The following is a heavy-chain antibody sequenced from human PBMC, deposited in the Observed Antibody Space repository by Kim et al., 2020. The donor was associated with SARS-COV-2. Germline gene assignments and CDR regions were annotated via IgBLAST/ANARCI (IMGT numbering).Heavy chain of an antibody. D-gene: IGHD1-7*01. CDR3: ARGYNWNLHRAGAFDY. CDR1: GFTFSSYA. J-gene: IGHJ4*02. CDR2: ISYDGSNK. Sequence: GGSLRLSCAASGFTFSSYAMHWVRQAPGKGLEWVAVISYDGSNKYYADSVKGRFTISRDNSKNTLYLQMNSLRAEDTAVYYCARGYNWNLHRAGAFDYWGQGTLVTVSS. V-gene: IGHV3-30-3*01.